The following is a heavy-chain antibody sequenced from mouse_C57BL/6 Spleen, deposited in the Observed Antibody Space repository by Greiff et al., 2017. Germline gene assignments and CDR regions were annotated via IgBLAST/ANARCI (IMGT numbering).Heavy chain of an antibody. CDR1: GFNIKNTY. J-gene: IGHJ1*03. CDR2: IDPANGNT. Sequence: VQLKESVAELVRPGASVKLSCTASGFNIKNTYMHWVKQRPEQGLEWIGRIDPANGNTKYAPKFQGKATITADTSSNTAYLQLSSLTSEDTAIYYCSTTVVSDWYFDVWGTGTTVTVSS. D-gene: IGHD1-1*01. CDR3: STTVVSDWYFDV. V-gene: IGHV14-3*01.